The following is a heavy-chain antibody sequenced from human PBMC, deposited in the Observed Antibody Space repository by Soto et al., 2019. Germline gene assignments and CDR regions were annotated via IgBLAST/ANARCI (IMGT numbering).Heavy chain of an antibody. CDR2: IYHSGST. D-gene: IGHD3-22*01. V-gene: IGHV4-38-2*02. J-gene: IGHJ3*02. CDR3: AREKSSIYYDSSGYYYGDAFDI. Sequence: SETLSLTCAVSGYSISSGYYWGWIRQPPGKGLEWIGSIYHSGSTYYNPSLKSRVTISVDTSKNQFSLKLSSVTAADTAVYYCAREKSSIYYDSSGYYYGDAFDIWGQGPMVT. CDR1: GYSISSGYY.